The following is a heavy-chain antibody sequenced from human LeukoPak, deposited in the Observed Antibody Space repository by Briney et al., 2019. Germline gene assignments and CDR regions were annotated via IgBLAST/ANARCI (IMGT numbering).Heavy chain of an antibody. CDR2: ISGSGGST. J-gene: IGHJ4*02. CDR3: AKDYDYVWGSYDY. V-gene: IGHV3-23*01. Sequence: GGSLRLSCAASGFTFSSYATSWVRQAPGKGLEWVSAISGSGGSTYYADSVKGRFTISRDNSKNTLYLQMNSLRAEDTAVYYCAKDYDYVWGSYDYWGQGTLVTVSS. D-gene: IGHD3-16*01. CDR1: GFTFSSYA.